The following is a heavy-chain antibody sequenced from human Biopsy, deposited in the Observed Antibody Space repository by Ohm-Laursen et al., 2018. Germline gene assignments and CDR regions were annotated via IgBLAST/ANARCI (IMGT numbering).Heavy chain of an antibody. CDR2: IVVCGGNT. CDR1: GFTFTRSA. V-gene: IGHV1-58*02. Sequence: GSSVKVSCKASGFTFTRSAMQWVRQARGQRLEWIGWIVVCGGNTNYAQKFQERVTITRDMSTSTAYMELSSLRSEDTAVYYCASRPNCGGDCSSGFDYWGQGTLVTVSS. D-gene: IGHD2-21*02. J-gene: IGHJ4*02. CDR3: ASRPNCGGDCSSGFDY.